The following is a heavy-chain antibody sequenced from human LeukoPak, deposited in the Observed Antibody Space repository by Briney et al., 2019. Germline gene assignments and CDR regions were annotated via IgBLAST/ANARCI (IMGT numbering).Heavy chain of an antibody. CDR1: GFTFSSYA. CDR3: ARDGRLPMGGRGNYFDS. J-gene: IGHJ4*02. V-gene: IGHV3-66*01. Sequence: GGTLRLSCAASGFTFSSYAMTWVRQAPGKGLEWVSSIYRDGSTFYADSVKGRFIISRDTSDNILYLEMNSLRAGDTAVYYCARDGRLPMGGRGNYFDSWGQGTLVIVSS. CDR2: IYRDGST. D-gene: IGHD1-26*01.